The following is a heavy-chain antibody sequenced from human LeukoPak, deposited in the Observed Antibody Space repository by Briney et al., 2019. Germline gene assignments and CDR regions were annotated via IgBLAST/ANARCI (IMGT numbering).Heavy chain of an antibody. CDR1: GFTFSNYA. CDR2: ISGSGDST. J-gene: IGHJ4*02. D-gene: IGHD2-8*01. V-gene: IGHV3-23*01. CDR3: ARDLSYNGGNTLGYFDS. Sequence: PGGSLRLSCAASGFTFSNYAMNWVRQAPGKGLEWVSVISGSGDSTYYTDSVKGRFTISRDNSKSTLYLQMNSLRAEDTVVYYCARDLSYNGGNTLGYFDSWGQGALVTVSS.